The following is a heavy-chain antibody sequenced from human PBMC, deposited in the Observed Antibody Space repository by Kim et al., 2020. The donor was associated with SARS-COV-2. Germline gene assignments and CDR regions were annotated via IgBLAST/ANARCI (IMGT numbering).Heavy chain of an antibody. CDR1: GGSISSGGYY. D-gene: IGHD2-2*01. CDR2: IYYSGST. Sequence: SETLSLTCTVSGGSISSGGYYWSWIRQHPGKGLEWIGYIYYSGSTYYNPSLKSRVTISVDTSKNQFSLKLSSVTAADTAVYYCARGTWGSSTSCYFDYWGQGTLVTVSS. J-gene: IGHJ4*02. V-gene: IGHV4-31*03. CDR3: ARGTWGSSTSCYFDY.